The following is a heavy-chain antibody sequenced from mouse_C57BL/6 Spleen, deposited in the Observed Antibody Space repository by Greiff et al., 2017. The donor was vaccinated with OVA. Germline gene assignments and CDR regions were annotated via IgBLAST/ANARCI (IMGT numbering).Heavy chain of an antibody. J-gene: IGHJ1*03. CDR2: ITPNNGGT. V-gene: IGHV1-26*01. Sequence: VQLQQSGPELVKPGASVKISCKASGYTFTDYYMNWVKQSHGKSLEWIGDITPNNGGTSYNQTFKGKATLTVDKSSSTAYMELRSLTSEDSAVYYCARGDGYYWYFDVWGTGTTVTVSA. D-gene: IGHD2-3*01. CDR3: ARGDGYYWYFDV. CDR1: GYTFTDYY.